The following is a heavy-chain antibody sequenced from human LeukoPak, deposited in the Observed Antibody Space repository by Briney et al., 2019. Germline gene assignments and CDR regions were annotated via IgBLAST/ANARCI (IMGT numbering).Heavy chain of an antibody. V-gene: IGHV4-59*01. CDR1: GGSISSYY. CDR2: IYYSGST. D-gene: IGHD6-13*01. Sequence: PSETLSLTCTVSGGSISSYYWSWIRQPPGKGLEWIGYIYYSGSTNYNPSLKSRVIISVDTSKNQFSLKLSSMTAADTAVYYCATYSSTAIFQHWGQGTLVTVSS. J-gene: IGHJ1*01. CDR3: ATYSSTAIFQH.